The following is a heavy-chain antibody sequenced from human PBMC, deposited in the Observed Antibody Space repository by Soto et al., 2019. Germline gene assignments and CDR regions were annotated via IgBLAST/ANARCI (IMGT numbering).Heavy chain of an antibody. V-gene: IGHV1-18*01. CDR3: AREMVRGVGSDY. Sequence: QVQLVQSGAEVKKPGASVKVSCKASGYTFTSYGISWVRQAPGQGLEWMGWISTYNVNTKYAQKLQGRGTMTTDTSTSTAYMELRSLRSDDPAVFYCAREMVRGVGSDYWGKGSLVTVSS. D-gene: IGHD3-10*01. J-gene: IGHJ4*02. CDR1: GYTFTSYG. CDR2: ISTYNVNT.